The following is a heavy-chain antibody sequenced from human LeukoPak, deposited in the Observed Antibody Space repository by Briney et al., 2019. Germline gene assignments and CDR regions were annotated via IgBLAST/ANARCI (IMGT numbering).Heavy chain of an antibody. V-gene: IGHV4-39*07. CDR3: VVRDYGSESYSPDY. D-gene: IGHD3-10*01. J-gene: IGHJ4*02. Sequence: PSETLSLTCTVSGGSISSSSYYWGWIRQPPGKGLEWIGSIYYSGSTYYNPSLKSRVTISVDTSKNQFSLKLSSVTAADTAVYYCVVRDYGSESYSPDYWGQGTLVTVSS. CDR2: IYYSGST. CDR1: GGSISSSSYY.